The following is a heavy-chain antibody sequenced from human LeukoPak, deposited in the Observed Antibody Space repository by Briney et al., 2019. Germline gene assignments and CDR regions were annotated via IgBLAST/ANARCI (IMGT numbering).Heavy chain of an antibody. CDR1: GFTFTSYA. CDR3: AKGVSMITFGGVLDY. CDR2: ISGSGGNT. J-gene: IGHJ4*02. D-gene: IGHD3-16*01. V-gene: IGHV3-23*01. Sequence: GGSLRLSCAASGFTFTSYAMSWVRQAPGKGLEWVSAISGSGGNTYYADSVKGRFTISRDNSKNTLYLQMNSLRAEDTAVYYCAKGVSMITFGGVLDYWGQGTLVTVSS.